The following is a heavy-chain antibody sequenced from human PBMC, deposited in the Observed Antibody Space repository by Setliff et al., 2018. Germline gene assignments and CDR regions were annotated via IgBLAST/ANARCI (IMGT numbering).Heavy chain of an antibody. V-gene: IGHV3-21*01. J-gene: IGHJ6*02. CDR2: ISSSSSYI. CDR3: ARDPCCESKKYYGMDV. Sequence: GSLRLSCAASGFTFSSYSMNWVRQASGKGLEWVSSISSSSSYIYYADSVKGRFTISRDNAKNSLYLQMNSLRAEDTAVYYCARDPCCESKKYYGMDVWGQGTTVTVSS. D-gene: IGHD2-15*01. CDR1: GFTFSSYS.